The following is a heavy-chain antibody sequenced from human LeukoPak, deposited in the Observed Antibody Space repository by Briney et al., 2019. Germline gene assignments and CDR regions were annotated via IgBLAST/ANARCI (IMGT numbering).Heavy chain of an antibody. Sequence: GGSLRLSCAASGFTFSNAWMSWVRQAPGKGLEWVGRIKSKTDGGTTDYAAPVKGRFTISRDDSKNTLYLQMNSLKTEDTAVYYVTTETQDPHGPFPANFDYWGQGTLVTVSS. CDR2: IKSKTDGGTT. D-gene: IGHD2/OR15-2a*01. CDR1: GFTFSNAW. CDR3: TTETQDPHGPFPANFDY. J-gene: IGHJ4*02. V-gene: IGHV3-15*01.